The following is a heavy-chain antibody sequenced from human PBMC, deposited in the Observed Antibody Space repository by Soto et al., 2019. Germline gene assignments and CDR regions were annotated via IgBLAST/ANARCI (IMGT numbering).Heavy chain of an antibody. CDR3: ARDKYSSGWTYWFDP. Sequence: QVQLQESGPGLVKPSETLSLTCTVSGGSVSSGSYYWSWIRQPPGKGLEWIGYIYYSGSTNYNPSLKSRVTISVDTSKNQFSLKLSSVTAADTAVYYCARDKYSSGWTYWFDPWGQGTLVTVSS. J-gene: IGHJ5*02. V-gene: IGHV4-61*01. D-gene: IGHD6-19*01. CDR2: IYYSGST. CDR1: GGSVSSGSYY.